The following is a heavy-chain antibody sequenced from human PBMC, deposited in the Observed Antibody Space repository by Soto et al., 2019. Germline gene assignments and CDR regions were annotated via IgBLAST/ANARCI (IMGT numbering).Heavy chain of an antibody. CDR3: ARASKIVATMEGYYYYGMDV. Sequence: PSQTLSLTCAISGDSVSSNSAAWNWIRQSPSRGLEWLGRTYYRSKWYNDYAVSVKSRITINPDTSKNQFSLQLNSVTPEDTAVYYCARASKIVATMEGYYYYGMDVWGQGTTVTVSS. V-gene: IGHV6-1*01. D-gene: IGHD5-12*01. CDR2: TYYRSKWYN. J-gene: IGHJ6*02. CDR1: GDSVSSNSAA.